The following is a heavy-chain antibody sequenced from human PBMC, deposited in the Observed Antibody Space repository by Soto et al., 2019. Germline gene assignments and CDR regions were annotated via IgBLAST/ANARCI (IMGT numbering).Heavy chain of an antibody. J-gene: IGHJ6*02. Sequence: QVQLVQSGAEVKKPGSSVKVSCKASGGTFSSYAISWVRQAPGQGLEWMGGIIPIFGTANYAQKFQGRVTITADKSTSTAYMELSSLRSEETAVYYCALGYCSSTSCYGDLHYYYGMDVWGQGTTVTVSS. CDR2: IIPIFGTA. CDR1: GGTFSSYA. D-gene: IGHD2-2*01. CDR3: ALGYCSSTSCYGDLHYYYGMDV. V-gene: IGHV1-69*06.